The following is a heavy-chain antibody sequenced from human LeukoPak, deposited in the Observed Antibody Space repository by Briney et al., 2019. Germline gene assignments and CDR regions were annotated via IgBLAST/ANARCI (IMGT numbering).Heavy chain of an antibody. CDR3: AREEGCSGGSCYSRSHFDY. D-gene: IGHD2-15*01. J-gene: IGHJ4*02. V-gene: IGHV1-46*01. CDR2: INPSGGST. CDR1: GYTFTSYY. Sequence: ASVKVSCKASGYTFTSYYMHWVRQAPGQGLEWMGIINPSGGSTSYAQKFQGRVPMTRDTSTSTVYMELSSLRSEDTAVYYCAREEGCSGGSCYSRSHFDYWGQGSLVTVTS.